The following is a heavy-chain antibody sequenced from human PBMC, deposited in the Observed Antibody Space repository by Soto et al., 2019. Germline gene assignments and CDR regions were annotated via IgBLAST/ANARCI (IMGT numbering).Heavy chain of an antibody. Sequence: ASVKVSCKASGYTFNTYGISWVRQAPGQGLEWMGWISAYNGNTNYAQKFQGRVTMTTDTSTSTVYMELRSPRSDDTAVYYCARSYYYDSSGYFIRAPAFDIWGQGTMVTVSS. D-gene: IGHD3-22*01. V-gene: IGHV1-18*01. CDR2: ISAYNGNT. J-gene: IGHJ3*02. CDR3: ARSYYYDSSGYFIRAPAFDI. CDR1: GYTFNTYG.